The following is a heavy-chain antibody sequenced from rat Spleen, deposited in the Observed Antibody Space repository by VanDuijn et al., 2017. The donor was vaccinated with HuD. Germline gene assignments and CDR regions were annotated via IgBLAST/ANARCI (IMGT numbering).Heavy chain of an antibody. V-gene: IGHV5-29*01. CDR1: GFTFTDYY. Sequence: EVQLVESDGGLVQPGRSLKLSCAASGFTFTDYYMAWVRQAPTKGLEWVATISSDGRRNYYRDSVKGRFTISRDNAKSSLYLQMDSLRSADAATYYCARHGDNSYFDYWGQGVMVTVSS. J-gene: IGHJ2*01. CDR3: ARHGDNSYFDY. CDR2: ISSDGRRN. D-gene: IGHD1-9*01.